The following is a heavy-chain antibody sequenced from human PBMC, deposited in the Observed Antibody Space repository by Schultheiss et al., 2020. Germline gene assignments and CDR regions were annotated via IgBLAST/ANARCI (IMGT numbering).Heavy chain of an antibody. V-gene: IGHV3-74*01. CDR2: INSDGSST. J-gene: IGHJ4*02. D-gene: IGHD3-16*01. Sequence: GGSLRLSCAASGFTFSSYWMHWVRQAPGKGLVWVSRINSDGSSTSYADSVKGRFTISRDNAKNTLYLQMNDLRAEDTALYYCARDGKVAAIGGYYLDYWGRGTLVTVSS. CDR1: GFTFSSYW. CDR3: ARDGKVAAIGGYYLDY.